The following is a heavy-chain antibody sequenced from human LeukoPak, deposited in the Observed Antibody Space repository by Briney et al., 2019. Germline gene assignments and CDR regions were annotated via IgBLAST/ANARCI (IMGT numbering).Heavy chain of an antibody. D-gene: IGHD4-17*01. V-gene: IGHV4-39*07. Sequence: PSETLSLTCTVSGGSISSSSYYWGWIRQPPGKGLEWIRTIYYSGSTYYNPSLKSRVTISVDTSKNQFSLKLSSVTAADTAVYYCARVPTVTFFDYWGQGTLVTVSS. CDR2: IYYSGST. J-gene: IGHJ4*02. CDR1: GGSISSSSYY. CDR3: ARVPTVTFFDY.